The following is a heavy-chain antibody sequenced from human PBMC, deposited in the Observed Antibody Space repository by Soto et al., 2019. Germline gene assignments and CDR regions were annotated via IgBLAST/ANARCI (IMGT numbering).Heavy chain of an antibody. Sequence: QVQLVQSGAEVKEPGASVKISCKASGYTFTSFYIHWVRQAPGQGLEWMGIVNPNGGSTNYAQNFKGRMTISRDTSTSTVYIYLSSLGSEDTALYYCVRGLASGGYWGQGTLVTVSS. CDR3: VRGLASGGY. CDR2: VNPNGGST. CDR1: GYTFTSFY. J-gene: IGHJ4*02. D-gene: IGHD6-6*01. V-gene: IGHV1-46*03.